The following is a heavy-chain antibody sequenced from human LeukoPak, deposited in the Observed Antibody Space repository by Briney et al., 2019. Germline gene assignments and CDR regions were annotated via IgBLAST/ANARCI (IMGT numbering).Heavy chain of an antibody. D-gene: IGHD3-16*02. J-gene: IGHJ5*02. CDR3: ARDIERSWFDP. V-gene: IGHV1-8*01. CDR2: KNPNSGNT. Sequence: ASVKVSCKASGYTFSSYDINWVRQATGQGLEWMGWKNPNSGNTGYAQKFQGRVTMTRSTSISTAYMELSSLRSEDTAVYYCARDIERSWFDPWGQGTLVTVSS. CDR1: GYTFSSYD.